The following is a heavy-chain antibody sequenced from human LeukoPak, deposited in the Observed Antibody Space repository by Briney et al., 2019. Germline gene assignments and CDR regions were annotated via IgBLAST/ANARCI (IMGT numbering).Heavy chain of an antibody. CDR2: ISSNGGST. J-gene: IGHJ2*01. CDR3: ASSPPTGTTWYFDL. CDR1: GFTFSSYA. V-gene: IGHV3-64*01. Sequence: GGSLRLSCAASGFTFSSYAMHWVRQAPGQGLEYVSAISSNGGSTYYANSVRGRFTVSRDNSKNTLYLQMGSLRIEDMAVYYCASSPPTGTTWYFDLWGRGTLVTVSS. D-gene: IGHD1-7*01.